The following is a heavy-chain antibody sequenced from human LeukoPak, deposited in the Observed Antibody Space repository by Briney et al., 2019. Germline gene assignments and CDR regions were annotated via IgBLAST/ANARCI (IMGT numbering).Heavy chain of an antibody. D-gene: IGHD1-14*01. V-gene: IGHV3-7*03. CDR2: IKQDGSEK. J-gene: IGHJ4*02. CDR3: TTDGADTTKGY. Sequence: GGSLRLSCAASGFTFSSCWMSWVRQAPGKGLEWVANIKQDGSEKYYVDSVKGRFTISRDNAKNSLYLQMNSLKAEDTAVYYCTTDGADTTKGYWGQGTLVTVSS. CDR1: GFTFSSCW.